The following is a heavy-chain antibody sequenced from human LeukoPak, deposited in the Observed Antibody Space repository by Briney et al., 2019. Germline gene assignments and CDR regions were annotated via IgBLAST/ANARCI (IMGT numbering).Heavy chain of an antibody. D-gene: IGHD3-22*01. Sequence: GGSLGLSCAASGFTFSSYAMSWVRQAPGKGLEWVAFIRYDGSNKYYADSVKGRFTISRDNSKNTLYLQMNSLRAEDTAVYYCAKGDYDSSGYYYVIRRYFDYWGQGTLVTVSS. CDR1: GFTFSSYA. V-gene: IGHV3-30*02. CDR2: IRYDGSNK. J-gene: IGHJ4*02. CDR3: AKGDYDSSGYYYVIRRYFDY.